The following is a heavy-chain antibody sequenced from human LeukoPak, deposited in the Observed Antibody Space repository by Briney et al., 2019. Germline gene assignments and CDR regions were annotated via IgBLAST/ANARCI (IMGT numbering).Heavy chain of an antibody. D-gene: IGHD3-22*01. CDR3: ARDSPNYYDGSGYNDY. V-gene: IGHV3-7*01. CDR1: GFTFSSYW. Sequence: PGGSLRLSCAASGFTFSSYWMSWVRQAPGDGLEWVANIKQDGSEKYYVASVKGRFNISRDNAKNSLYMQMNSLRAEDTAVYDCARDSPNYYDGSGYNDYWGQGTLVTASS. J-gene: IGHJ4*02. CDR2: IKQDGSEK.